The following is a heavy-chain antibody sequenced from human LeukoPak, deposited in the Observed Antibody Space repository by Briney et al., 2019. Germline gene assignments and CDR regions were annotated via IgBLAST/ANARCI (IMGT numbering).Heavy chain of an antibody. CDR1: GFTFSSYA. CDR2: ISGSGGST. D-gene: IGHD3-9*01. CDR3: AKDGYFDRLTYPYFDY. Sequence: PGGSLRLSCAASGFTFSSYAMSWVRQAPGKGLEWASAISGSGGSTYYADSVKGRFTISRDNSKNTLYLQMNSLRAEDTAVYYCAKDGYFDRLTYPYFDYWGQGTLVTVSS. V-gene: IGHV3-23*01. J-gene: IGHJ4*02.